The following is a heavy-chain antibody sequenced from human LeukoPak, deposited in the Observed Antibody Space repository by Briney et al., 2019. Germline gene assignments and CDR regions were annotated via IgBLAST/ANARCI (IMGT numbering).Heavy chain of an antibody. V-gene: IGHV4-39*07. CDR2: IYSTGTT. D-gene: IGHD6-13*01. J-gene: IGHJ3*02. Sequence: SETLSLTCTVSGGSISSSSYYWVWIRQPPGKGLEWIGNIYSTGTTYYNPSLKSRVTISIDKSKNQFSLKLSSVTAADTAVYYCARGMLAAAGITGPKDDAFDIWGQGTMVTVSS. CDR1: GGSISSSSYY. CDR3: ARGMLAAAGITGPKDDAFDI.